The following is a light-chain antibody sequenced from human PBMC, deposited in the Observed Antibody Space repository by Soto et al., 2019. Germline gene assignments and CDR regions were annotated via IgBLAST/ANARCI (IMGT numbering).Light chain of an antibody. CDR1: QTLANY. CDR3: QQRSDSYT. J-gene: IGKJ2*01. Sequence: EVVLTQSPATLSLSPGERATLSCRASQTLANYLAWYQQRPGQAPRLLIYVASNRATGIPARFSGSGSGTDFTLTISSLEPEDSAVYYCQQRSDSYTFGQGTTLEIK. CDR2: VAS. V-gene: IGKV3-11*01.